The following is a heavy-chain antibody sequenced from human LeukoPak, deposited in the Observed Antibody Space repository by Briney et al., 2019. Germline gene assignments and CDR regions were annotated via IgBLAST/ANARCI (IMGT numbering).Heavy chain of an antibody. V-gene: IGHV3-23*01. CDR2: ISGSGDST. CDR3: AKASYGTSWNFDL. Sequence: GGSLRLSCAASGFTFSNYAMSWVRQPPGKGLEWDSAISGSGDSTYYADSVKGRFTISRDNSKNTLYLQMNSLTAEDTAVYYCAKASYGTSWNFDLWGRGTLVTVSS. D-gene: IGHD4-17*01. CDR1: GFTFSNYA. J-gene: IGHJ2*01.